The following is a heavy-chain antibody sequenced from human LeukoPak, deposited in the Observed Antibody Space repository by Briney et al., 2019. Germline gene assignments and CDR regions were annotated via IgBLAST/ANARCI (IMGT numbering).Heavy chain of an antibody. V-gene: IGHV4-59*08. Sequence: SETLSLTCAVYGGSFSGYYWSWIRQPPGKGLEWIGYIYYSGSTNYNPSLKSRVTISVDTSKNQFSPKLSSVTAADTAVYYCARHTVTTNYYYYGMDVWGQGTTVTVSS. D-gene: IGHD4-17*01. J-gene: IGHJ6*02. CDR1: GGSFSGYY. CDR3: ARHTVTTNYYYYGMDV. CDR2: IYYSGST.